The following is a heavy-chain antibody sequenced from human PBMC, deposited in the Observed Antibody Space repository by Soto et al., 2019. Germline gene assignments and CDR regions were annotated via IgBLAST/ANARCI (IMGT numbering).Heavy chain of an antibody. CDR1: GYIFTGYY. V-gene: IGHV1-2*04. Sequence: ASVKVSCKASGYIFTGYYMHWVRQAPGQGLECMGWINPNTCGTNYAQKFQGWVTMNRDTSISTPYIELSRLRSDDTAVYYCARWVVTATANYDFDYWGQGTLVTVSS. CDR3: ARWVVTATANYDFDY. D-gene: IGHD2-21*02. CDR2: INPNTCGT. J-gene: IGHJ4*01.